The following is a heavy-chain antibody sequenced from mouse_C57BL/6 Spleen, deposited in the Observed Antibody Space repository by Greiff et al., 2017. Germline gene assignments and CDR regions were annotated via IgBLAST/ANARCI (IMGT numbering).Heavy chain of an antibody. Sequence: QVQLQQPGAELVRPGSSVKLSCKASGYTFTSYWMHWVKQRPIQGLEWIGNIDPSDSETHYNQKFKDKATLTVDKSSSTAYMQLSSLTSEDSAVYYGARGRDYERGYYAMDYWGQGTSVTVSS. J-gene: IGHJ4*01. V-gene: IGHV1-52*01. CDR2: IDPSDSET. CDR1: GYTFTSYW. D-gene: IGHD2-4*01. CDR3: ARGRDYERGYYAMDY.